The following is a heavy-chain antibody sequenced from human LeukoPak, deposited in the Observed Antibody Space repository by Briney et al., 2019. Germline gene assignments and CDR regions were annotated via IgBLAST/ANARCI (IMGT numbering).Heavy chain of an antibody. CDR2: IYYSGST. D-gene: IGHD3-9*01. J-gene: IGHJ4*02. CDR3: ARGGNYDILTGYGY. V-gene: IGHV4-59*01. CDR1: GGSISSYY. Sequence: SETLSLTCTVSGGSISSYYWSWIRQPPGKGLEWIGYIYYSGSTNYNPSLKSRVTISVDTSKNQFSLKLSSVTAADTAVYYCARGGNYDILTGYGYWGQGTLVTVSS.